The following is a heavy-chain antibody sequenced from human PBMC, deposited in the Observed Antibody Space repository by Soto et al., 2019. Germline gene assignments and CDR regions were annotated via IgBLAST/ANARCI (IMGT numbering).Heavy chain of an antibody. CDR2: ISGSGGST. CDR3: AKSHANHYYGSGSYFSPGYFDY. D-gene: IGHD3-10*01. J-gene: IGHJ4*02. Sequence: GESLKISCAASGFTFSSYAMSWVRQAPGKGLEWVSAISGSGGSTYYADSVKGRFTISRDNSKNTLYLQMNSLRAEDTAVYYCAKSHANHYYGSGSYFSPGYFDYWGQGTLVTVSS. CDR1: GFTFSSYA. V-gene: IGHV3-23*01.